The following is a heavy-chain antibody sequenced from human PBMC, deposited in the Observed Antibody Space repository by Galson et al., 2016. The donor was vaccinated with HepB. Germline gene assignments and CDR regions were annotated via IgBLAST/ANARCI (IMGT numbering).Heavy chain of an antibody. CDR2: IASNRRTI. CDR3: ARDPQYQLTNYYYYGKDV. Sequence: SLPLSFPASGPTFGDYSMHWVRRAPWRGLEWVSYIASNRRTIYYAASARGPFTLSRDNSKNTLYLQMNSLRAEDTAVYYCARDPQYQLTNYYYYGKDVWGQGTAVTV. CDR1: GPTFGDYS. D-gene: IGHD2-2*01. J-gene: IGHJ6*02. V-gene: IGHV3-48*01.